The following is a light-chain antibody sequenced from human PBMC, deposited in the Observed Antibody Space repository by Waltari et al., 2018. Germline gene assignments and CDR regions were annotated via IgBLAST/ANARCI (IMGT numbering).Light chain of an antibody. CDR1: QSVSSS. CDR2: GAS. CDR3: QQNSNWPWT. J-gene: IGKJ1*01. Sequence: EIVMTQSPATLSLSPGERATLSCRASQSVSSSLAWYQQKPGQAPRHLIYGASSRATGIPDRFSGSGSGTEFTLTISSLEPEDVAVYYCQQNSNWPWTFGQGTKVEIK. V-gene: IGKV3D-15*01.